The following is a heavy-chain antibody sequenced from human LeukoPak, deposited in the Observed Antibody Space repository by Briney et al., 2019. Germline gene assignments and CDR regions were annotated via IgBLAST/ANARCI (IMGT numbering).Heavy chain of an antibody. Sequence: PGRSLRLSCAPSGFTFDSYAMHWVRQAPGKGLEWVALISYDGGNQNYADSVKGRFTISRDNAKNMLYLQMNSLRPEDTAVYYCARDPPFSSGWSQNHFDDWGRGTLVTVSS. J-gene: IGHJ4*02. V-gene: IGHV3-30*04. CDR3: ARDPPFSSGWSQNHFDD. CDR1: GFTFDSYA. CDR2: ISYDGGNQ. D-gene: IGHD6-19*01.